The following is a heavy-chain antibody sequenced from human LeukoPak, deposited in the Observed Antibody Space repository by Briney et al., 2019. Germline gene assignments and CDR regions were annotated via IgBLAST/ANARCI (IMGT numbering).Heavy chain of an antibody. V-gene: IGHV4-30-4*01. J-gene: IGHJ5*02. CDR3: ARSITTLNWFDP. D-gene: IGHD4-11*01. Sequence: SETLSLTCTVSGGSISSGDYYWSWIRQPPGKGLEWIGYIYYSGSTYYNPSLKSRVTISVDTSKNQFSLKLSSVTAADTAVYYCARSITTLNWFDPWGQGTLVTVSS. CDR1: GGSISSGDYY. CDR2: IYYSGST.